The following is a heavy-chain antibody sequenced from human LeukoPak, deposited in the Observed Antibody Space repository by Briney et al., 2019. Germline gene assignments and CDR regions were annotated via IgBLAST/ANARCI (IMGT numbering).Heavy chain of an antibody. Sequence: PSETLSLTCAVYGGSFSGYYWSWIRQPPGKGLEWIGRIYTSGSTNYNPSLKSRVTISVDTSKNQFSLKLSSVTAADTAVYYCARVYSSWYLDYWGQGTLVTVSS. CDR1: GGSFSGYY. CDR2: IYTSGST. D-gene: IGHD6-6*01. CDR3: ARVYSSWYLDY. V-gene: IGHV4-59*10. J-gene: IGHJ4*02.